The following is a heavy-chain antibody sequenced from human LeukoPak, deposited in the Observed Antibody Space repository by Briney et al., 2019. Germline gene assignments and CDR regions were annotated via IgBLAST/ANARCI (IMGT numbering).Heavy chain of an antibody. V-gene: IGHV3-30-3*01. Sequence: GGSLRLSCAASRFTFSDYAMIWVRQAPGKGLEWVAVILYDGTTKYYADSVKGRFSISRDNSKNTLYLQMNSLRAEDTAVYYCARDRSGIAVVEYYGMDVWGQGTTVTVSS. J-gene: IGHJ6*02. D-gene: IGHD6-19*01. CDR1: RFTFSDYA. CDR3: ARDRSGIAVVEYYGMDV. CDR2: ILYDGTTK.